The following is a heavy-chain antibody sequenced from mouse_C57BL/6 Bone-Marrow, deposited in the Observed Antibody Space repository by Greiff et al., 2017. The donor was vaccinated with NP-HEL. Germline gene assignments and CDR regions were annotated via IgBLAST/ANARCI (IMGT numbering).Heavy chain of an antibody. CDR2: IYPGSGNT. J-gene: IGHJ2*01. D-gene: IGHD1-1*01. Sequence: VKLMESGAELVRPGASVKLSCKASGYTFTDYYINWVKQRPGQGLEWIARIYPGSGNTYYNEKFKGKATLTAEKSSSTAYMQLSSLTSEDSAVYFCARSDYYYGNYYFDYWGQGTTLTVSS. CDR3: ARSDYYYGNYYFDY. CDR1: GYTFTDYY. V-gene: IGHV1-76*01.